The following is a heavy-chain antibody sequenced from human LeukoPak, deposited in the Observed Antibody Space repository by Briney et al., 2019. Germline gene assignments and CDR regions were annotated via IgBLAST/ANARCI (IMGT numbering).Heavy chain of an antibody. D-gene: IGHD6-13*01. CDR3: AKSQSSSWYLDAFDI. J-gene: IGHJ3*02. CDR1: GFTFNRDW. V-gene: IGHV3-30*18. CDR2: ISYDGSNK. Sequence: GGSLRLSCTASGFTFNRDWTAWVRQAPGKGLEWVAVISYDGSNKYYADSVKGRFTISRDNSKNTLYLQINSLRAEDTALYYCAKSQSSSWYLDAFDIWGQGTMVTVSS.